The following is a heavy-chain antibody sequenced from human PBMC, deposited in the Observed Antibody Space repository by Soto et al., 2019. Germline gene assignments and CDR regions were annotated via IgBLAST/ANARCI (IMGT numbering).Heavy chain of an antibody. D-gene: IGHD3-10*01. CDR1: GYTFTSYD. CDR3: ARGSAEISFYYYGSGSYAFDI. J-gene: IGHJ3*02. V-gene: IGHV1-8*01. Sequence: ASVKVSCKASGYTFTSYDINWVRQATGQGLEWMGWMNPNSGNTGYAQKFQGRVTMTRNTYISTAYMELSSLRSEDTAVYYCARGSAEISFYYYGSGSYAFDIWGQGTMVTVS. CDR2: MNPNSGNT.